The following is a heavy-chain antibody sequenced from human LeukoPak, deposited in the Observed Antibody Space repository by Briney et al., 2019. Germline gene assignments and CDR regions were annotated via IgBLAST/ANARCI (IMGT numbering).Heavy chain of an antibody. V-gene: IGHV1-8*01. CDR3: ARTRGYYRRRYYYYMDV. Sequence: ASVKVFCKPSGYTFTSDDINWVRHAPGQGLEWMGWMNPNSGNTGYAQKFQGRVTMTRNTSISTAYMELSSLRSEDTAVYYCARTRGYYRRRYYYYMDVWGKGTTVTVSS. J-gene: IGHJ6*03. CDR2: MNPNSGNT. CDR1: GYTFTSDD. D-gene: IGHD5-18*01.